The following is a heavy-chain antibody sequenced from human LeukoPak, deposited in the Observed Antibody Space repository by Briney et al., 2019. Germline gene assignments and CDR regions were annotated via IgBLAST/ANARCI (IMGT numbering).Heavy chain of an antibody. D-gene: IGHD1-26*01. CDR2: IYYSGST. Sequence: PSETPSLTCTVSGGPISSYYWSWIRQPPGKGLEWIGYIYYSGSTSYNPSLKSRVTISVDTSKKQFSLKLSSVTAADTAFYYCARYIVSYPHDAFDIWGQGTMVTVSS. J-gene: IGHJ3*02. V-gene: IGHV4-59*01. CDR3: ARYIVSYPHDAFDI. CDR1: GGPISSYY.